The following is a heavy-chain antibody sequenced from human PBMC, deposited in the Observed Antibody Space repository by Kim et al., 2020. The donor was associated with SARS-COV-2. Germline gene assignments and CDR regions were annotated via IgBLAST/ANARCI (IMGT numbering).Heavy chain of an antibody. CDR2: ISGSGGST. CDR3: AKDSSPYYYGSGSYFLGY. V-gene: IGHV3-23*01. Sequence: GGSLRLSCAASGFTFSSYAMSWVRQAPGKGLEWVSAISGSGGSTYYADSVKGRFTISRDNSKNTLYLQMNSLRAEDTAVYYCAKDSSPYYYGSGSYFLGYWGQGTLVTVSS. D-gene: IGHD3-10*01. CDR1: GFTFSSYA. J-gene: IGHJ4*02.